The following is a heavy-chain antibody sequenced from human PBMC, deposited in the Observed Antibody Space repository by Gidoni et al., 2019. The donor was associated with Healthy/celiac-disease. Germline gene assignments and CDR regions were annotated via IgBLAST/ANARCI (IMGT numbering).Heavy chain of an antibody. CDR3: ARGGVVVVPEGAFDI. D-gene: IGHD2-2*01. J-gene: IGHJ3*02. Sequence: EVQLVESGGGLVKPGGSLRPSCAASGFTFSSYSMNWVRQESGKGLEWVATISSSSSYIYYADSVKGRFTISRDNDKDALYLQKNSLGAEDTAVYYCARGGVVVVPEGAFDIWGQGTMVTVSS. CDR1: GFTFSSYS. CDR2: ISSSSSYI. V-gene: IGHV3-21*01.